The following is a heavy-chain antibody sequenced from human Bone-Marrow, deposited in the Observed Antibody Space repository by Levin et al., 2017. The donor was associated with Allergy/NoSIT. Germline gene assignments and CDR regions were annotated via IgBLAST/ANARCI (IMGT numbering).Heavy chain of an antibody. CDR1: GFTFSSYA. CDR3: AKDRPPPVLRYFDC. Sequence: PGGSLRLSCAASGFTFSSYAMSWVRQAPGMGLEWVSAIGGSGGSTYYADSVKGRFTISRDNSKNTLYLQMNSLRAEDTAVYYCAKDRPPPVLRYFDCWGQGTLVTVSS. CDR2: IGGSGGST. V-gene: IGHV3-23*01. D-gene: IGHD3-9*01. J-gene: IGHJ4*02.